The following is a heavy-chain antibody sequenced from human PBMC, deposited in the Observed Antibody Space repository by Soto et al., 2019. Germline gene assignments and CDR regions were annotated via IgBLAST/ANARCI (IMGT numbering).Heavy chain of an antibody. J-gene: IGHJ2*01. CDR3: ARESHDILTGPPWVWYFDL. CDR1: GGSFSGYY. CDR2: INDRGSI. D-gene: IGHD3-9*01. Sequence: QVQLQQWGAGPLRPLETLSLTCGVSGGSFSGYYWAWIRQSPGQGLEWIGEINDRGSINYNPSLKGRVSISGDTSKNHYSLILRSVTAADTAVYYCARESHDILTGPPWVWYFDLWGRGTLVTVSS. V-gene: IGHV4-34*01.